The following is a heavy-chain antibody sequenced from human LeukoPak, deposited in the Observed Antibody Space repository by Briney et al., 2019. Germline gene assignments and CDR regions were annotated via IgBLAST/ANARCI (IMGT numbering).Heavy chain of an antibody. CDR3: TSSSSPYGAKPFDY. V-gene: IGHV3-15*01. CDR2: IKSKTDGGTT. Sequence: GGSLRLSCAASGFTFSNAWMSWVRQAPGKGLEWVGRIKSKTDGGTTDYAAPVKGRFTISRDDSKNTLYLQMNSLKTEDTAVYYCTSSSSPYGAKPFDYWGQGTLVTVSS. J-gene: IGHJ4*02. D-gene: IGHD4-17*01. CDR1: GFTFSNAW.